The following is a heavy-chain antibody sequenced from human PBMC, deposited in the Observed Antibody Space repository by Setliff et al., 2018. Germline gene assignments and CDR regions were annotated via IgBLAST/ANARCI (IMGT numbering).Heavy chain of an antibody. CDR3: ARDVFDFRTGQGGP. Sequence: GGSLRLSCTASGFTFGHYNMNWVRQAPGKGLEWVSSISDTTNFIYYADSVKGRFTISRDNSKNTFDLQMNSLRAEDTSVYYCARDVFDFRTGQGGPWGQGTRVTVSS. J-gene: IGHJ5*02. D-gene: IGHD3-3*01. CDR2: ISDTTNFI. V-gene: IGHV3-21*01. CDR1: GFTFGHYN.